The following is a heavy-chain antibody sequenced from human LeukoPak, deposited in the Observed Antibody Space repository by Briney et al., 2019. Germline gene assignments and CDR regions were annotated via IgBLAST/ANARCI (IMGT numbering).Heavy chain of an antibody. Sequence: SETLSLTCAVYGGSFSGYYWSWIRQPPGKGLEWIGEINHSGSTNYNPSLKSRVTISVDTSKNQFSLKLSSVTAADTAVYYRAITSWGFGEVSDWYYFDYWGQGTLVTVSS. CDR1: GGSFSGYY. D-gene: IGHD3-10*01. CDR2: INHSGST. V-gene: IGHV4-34*01. J-gene: IGHJ4*02. CDR3: AITSWGFGEVSDWYYFDY.